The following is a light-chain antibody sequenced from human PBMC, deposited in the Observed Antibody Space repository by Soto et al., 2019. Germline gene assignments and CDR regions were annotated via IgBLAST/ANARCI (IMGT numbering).Light chain of an antibody. CDR3: SSYTTISTAV. CDR2: DVS. CDR1: SSDIGGYNY. J-gene: IGLJ2*01. Sequence: QSVLTQPASVSGSPGQSITISCTGTSSDIGGYNYVSWYQQHPGKAPQLMIYDVSNRPSGLSNRFSGSKSGNTASLTISGLQAEDAADYYCSSYTTISTAVFGGGTKVTVL. V-gene: IGLV2-14*03.